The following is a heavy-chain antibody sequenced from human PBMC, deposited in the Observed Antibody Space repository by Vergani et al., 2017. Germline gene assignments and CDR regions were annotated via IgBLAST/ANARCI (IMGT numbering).Heavy chain of an antibody. D-gene: IGHD6-6*01. CDR1: GFTFSSYS. CDR3: ARRSSSSAGWFDP. V-gene: IGHV3-21*05. CDR2: ISSSSSYI. Sequence: EVQLLESGGGLVQPGGSLRLSCAASGFTFSSYSMNWVRQAPGKGLEWVSYISSSSSYIYYADSVKGRFTISRDNAKNSLYLQMNSLRAEDTAVYYCARRSSSSAGWFDPWGQGTLVTVSS. J-gene: IGHJ5*02.